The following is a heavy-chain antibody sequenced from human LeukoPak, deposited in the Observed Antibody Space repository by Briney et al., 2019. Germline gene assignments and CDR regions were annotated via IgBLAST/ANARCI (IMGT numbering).Heavy chain of an antibody. D-gene: IGHD6-25*01. J-gene: IGHJ6*03. CDR2: IIPIFGTA. V-gene: IGHV1-69*05. Sequence: ASVKVSCKASGYTFTGYYMHWVRQAPGQGLEWMGGIIPIFGTANYAQKFQGRVTITTDESTSTAYMELSSLRSEDTAVYYCARNIQPIAAASYYYYMDVWGKGTTVTVSS. CDR3: ARNIQPIAAASYYYYMDV. CDR1: GYTFTGYY.